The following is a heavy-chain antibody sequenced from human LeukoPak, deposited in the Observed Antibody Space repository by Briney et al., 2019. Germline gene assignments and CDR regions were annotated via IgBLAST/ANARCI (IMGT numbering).Heavy chain of an antibody. V-gene: IGHV4-59*01. D-gene: IGHD3/OR15-3a*01. Sequence: SETLSLTCTVSGGSIRSYYWSWIRQPPEKVLEWVGHMYYSGSTNDNPSLKSRVTISVDTSKNQVSLKLSSVTAADTAVYYCARVDPGTYYYGMDVWGQGTTVTVSS. CDR3: ARVDPGTYYYGMDV. J-gene: IGHJ6*02. CDR2: MYYSGST. CDR1: GGSIRSYY.